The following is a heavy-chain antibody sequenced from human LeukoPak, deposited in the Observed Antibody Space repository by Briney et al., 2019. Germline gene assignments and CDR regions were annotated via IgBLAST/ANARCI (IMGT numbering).Heavy chain of an antibody. D-gene: IGHD2-2*01. CDR1: GYHFTSYW. Sequence: GESLKISCKGSGYHFTSYWIAWVRQMPGKGLEWMGIIYPGDSDTRYSPSFEGQVTVSADKSISTAYVHWISLKASDNAMDYLAEQGWRSTAYRCIDGWGEGTSVTVSS. CDR2: IYPGDSDT. V-gene: IGHV5-51*01. CDR3: AEQGWRSTAYRCIDG. J-gene: IGHJ6*03.